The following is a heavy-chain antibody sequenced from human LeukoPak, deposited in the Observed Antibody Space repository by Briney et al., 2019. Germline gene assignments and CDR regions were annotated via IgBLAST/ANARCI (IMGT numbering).Heavy chain of an antibody. J-gene: IGHJ6*02. D-gene: IGHD4-17*01. CDR2: IWYDGSNK. CDR3: ARVGTVSRVGYYYYGMDV. Sequence: GGSLRLSCAASGFTFSSYGMHWVRQAPGKGLGWVAVIWYDGSNKFYADSVKGRFTISRDNSKTSLFLQMSSLRAEDTAVYYCARVGTVSRVGYYYYGMDVWGQGTTVTVSS. CDR1: GFTFSSYG. V-gene: IGHV3-33*01.